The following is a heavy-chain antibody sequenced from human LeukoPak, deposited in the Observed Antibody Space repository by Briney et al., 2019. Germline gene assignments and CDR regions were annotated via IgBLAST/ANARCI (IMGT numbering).Heavy chain of an antibody. J-gene: IGHJ5*02. V-gene: IGHV3-23*01. D-gene: IGHD2-2*01. CDR1: GFTFSSYA. Sequence: PGGSLRLSCAASGFTFSSYAMSWVRQAPGKGLEWVSVISGSGGSTYYADSVKGRFTISRDNSKNTLYLQMNSLRAEDTAVYYCARVVPAANPGGWFDPWGQGTLVTVSS. CDR2: ISGSGGST. CDR3: ARVVPAANPGGWFDP.